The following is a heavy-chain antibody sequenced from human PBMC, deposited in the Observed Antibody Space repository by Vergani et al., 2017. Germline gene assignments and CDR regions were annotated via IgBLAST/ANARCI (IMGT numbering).Heavy chain of an antibody. CDR2: IIPIFGTA. D-gene: IGHD3-9*01. CDR3: ARVVSRGILTKLAWFDP. Sequence: QVQLVQSGAEVKKPGSSVKVSCKASGGTFSSHAISWVRQAPGQGLEWMGGIIPIFGTANYAQKFQGRVTITADESTSTAYMELSSLRSEDTAVYYCARVVSRGILTKLAWFDPWGQGTLVTVSS. J-gene: IGHJ5*02. CDR1: GGTFSSHA. V-gene: IGHV1-69*12.